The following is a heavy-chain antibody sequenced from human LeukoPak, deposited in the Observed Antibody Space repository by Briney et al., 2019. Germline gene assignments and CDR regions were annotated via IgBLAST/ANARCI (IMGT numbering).Heavy chain of an antibody. CDR1: GVTFSSQA. J-gene: IGHJ5*02. Sequence: SGGSLRLSCAASGVTFSSQALSWVRQAPGRGLEWVSSFTGSAGDTYYAVSVKGRFTLSRDNSKNTVYLQMNSLRAEDTAVYYCAAGGGNTFDPWGQGTLVTVSS. D-gene: IGHD1/OR15-1a*01. CDR3: AAGGGNTFDP. V-gene: IGHV3-23*01. CDR2: FTGSAGDT.